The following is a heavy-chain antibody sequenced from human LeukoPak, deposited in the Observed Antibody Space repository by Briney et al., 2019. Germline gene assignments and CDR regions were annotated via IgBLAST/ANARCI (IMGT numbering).Heavy chain of an antibody. D-gene: IGHD3-10*01. J-gene: IGHJ6*02. CDR2: ISYDGSNK. V-gene: IGHV3-30-3*01. CDR3: ATEGSDNGMDV. CDR1: GFTFSSYA. Sequence: SGGSLRLSCAASGFTFSSYATHWVRQAPGKGLEWVAVISYDGSNKYYADSVKGRFTISRDNSKNTLYLQMNSLRAEDTAVYYCATEGSDNGMDVWGQGTTVTVSS.